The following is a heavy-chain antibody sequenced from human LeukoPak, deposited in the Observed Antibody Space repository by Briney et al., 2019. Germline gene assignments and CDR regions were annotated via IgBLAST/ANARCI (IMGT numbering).Heavy chain of an antibody. CDR2: ISGSGGST. CDR3: AKAVSPWFGELSGWFDP. CDR1: GFTFSSYA. J-gene: IGHJ5*02. Sequence: PGGSLRPSCAASGFTFSSYAMSWVRQAPGKGLEWVSAISGSGGSTYYADSVKGRFTISRDNSKNTLYLQMNSLRAEDTAVYYCAKAVSPWFGELSGWFDPWGQGTLVTVSS. V-gene: IGHV3-23*01. D-gene: IGHD3-10*01.